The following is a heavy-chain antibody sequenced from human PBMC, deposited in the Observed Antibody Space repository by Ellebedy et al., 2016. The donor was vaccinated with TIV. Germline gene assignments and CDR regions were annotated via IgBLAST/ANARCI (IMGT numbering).Heavy chain of an antibody. CDR2: IKEDGSEK. D-gene: IGHD5-24*01. Sequence: GESLKISCAASGFTFTTYWMSWVRQAPGKGLEWVANIKEDGSEKYYVDSVKGRITISRDNSKNTLYLQMNTLRAEDTALYYCARGEVATICDYWGQGTLVTVSS. J-gene: IGHJ4*02. CDR3: ARGEVATICDY. V-gene: IGHV3-7*01. CDR1: GFTFTTYW.